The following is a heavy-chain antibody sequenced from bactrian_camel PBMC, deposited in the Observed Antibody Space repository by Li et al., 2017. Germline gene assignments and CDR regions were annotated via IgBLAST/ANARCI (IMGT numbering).Heavy chain of an antibody. D-gene: IGHD6*01. J-gene: IGHJ4*01. CDR3: AADSSPLARRCRLVRDDYNS. V-gene: IGHV3-3*01. CDR2: ICRIGGGT. Sequence: HVQLVESGGGSVKAGGTLTLSCAASGPLFSSYSMGWFRQVPGTGREGVAAICRIGGGTDYSDSVKGRFTISQDNAKLRTYLEMNTLKPEDTAMYYCAADSSPLARRCRLVRDDYNSWGQGTQVTVS. CDR1: GPLFSSYS.